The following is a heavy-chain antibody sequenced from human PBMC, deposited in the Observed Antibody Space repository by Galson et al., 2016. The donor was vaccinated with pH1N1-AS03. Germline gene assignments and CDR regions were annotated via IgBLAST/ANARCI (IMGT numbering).Heavy chain of an antibody. Sequence: SLRLYCAGSGFTFSSHRMNCVRQAPGKGLEWVSSISGNSGFINYADSVRGRFTISRDNAKNSLYLQVSSLRAEDTAVYFCARGVDSGVRQVLFDPWGQGTLVTVSS. CDR1: GFTFSSHR. CDR3: ARGVDSGVRQVLFDP. D-gene: IGHD3-22*01. J-gene: IGHJ5*02. CDR2: ISGNSGFI. V-gene: IGHV3-21*01.